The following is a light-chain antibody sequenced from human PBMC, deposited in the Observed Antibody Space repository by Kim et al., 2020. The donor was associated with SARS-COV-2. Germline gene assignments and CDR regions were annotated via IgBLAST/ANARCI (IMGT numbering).Light chain of an antibody. CDR3: QKYSTAPWT. Sequence: GDRVTITCRASQGISNYLVWYQQKPGKVPKVLIYPASTLQSGVPSRFSGSGSGTEFTLTISSLQPEDAATYYCQKYSTAPWTFGQGTKVDIK. CDR2: PAS. CDR1: QGISNY. J-gene: IGKJ1*01. V-gene: IGKV1-27*01.